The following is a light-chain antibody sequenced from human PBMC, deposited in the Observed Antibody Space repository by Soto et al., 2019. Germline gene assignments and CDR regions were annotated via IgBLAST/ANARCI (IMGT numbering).Light chain of an antibody. CDR3: SSYTSTNTLV. V-gene: IGLV2-14*03. J-gene: IGLJ3*02. CDR1: RSDVGGYKY. Sequence: QSVLTQPASVSGSPGQSITVSCTGTRSDVGGYKYVSWYQQHPGKAPKLIIYEVNNRPSGISNRFSGSKSGNTASLTISGLQAEDEADYYCSSYTSTNTLVFGGGTKLTVL. CDR2: EVN.